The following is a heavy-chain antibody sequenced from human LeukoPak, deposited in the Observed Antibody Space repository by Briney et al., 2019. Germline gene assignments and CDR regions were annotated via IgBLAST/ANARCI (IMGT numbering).Heavy chain of an antibody. D-gene: IGHD1-26*01. CDR1: GYTLTSYG. J-gene: IGHJ4*02. CDR2: ISAYNGNT. CDR3: ARDPGDMWELRPNLDY. V-gene: IGHV1-18*01. Sequence: ASVKVSCKASGYTLTSYGISWVRQAPGQGLEWMGWISAYNGNTRYAQKLQGRVTMTTDTSTSTAYMELRSLRSDDTAVYYCARDPGDMWELRPNLDYWGQGTLVTVSS.